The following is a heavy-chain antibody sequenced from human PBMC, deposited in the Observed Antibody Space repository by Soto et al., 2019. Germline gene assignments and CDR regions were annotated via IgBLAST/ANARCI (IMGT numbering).Heavy chain of an antibody. J-gene: IGHJ5*02. V-gene: IGHV4-39*01. CDR2: IYPSGST. CDR3: ARHRGRILSAGTGGWFDP. D-gene: IGHD6-13*01. CDR1: GDSISSSSFY. Sequence: SETLSLTCTVSGDSISSSSFYWAWIRQPPGKGLEWIGSIYPSGSTYYNPSLKSRVTISVDTSKNQFSLKLSSLTAADTTVYYCARHRGRILSAGTGGWFDPWGQGTLVTVSS.